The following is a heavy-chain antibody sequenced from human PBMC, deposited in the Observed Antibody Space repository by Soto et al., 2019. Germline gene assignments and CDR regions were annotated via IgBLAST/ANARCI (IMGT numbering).Heavy chain of an antibody. Sequence: QVQLVQSGAEVKKPGSSVKVSCKASGGTYSSYAISWVRQAPGQGLEWMGGIIPIFGTANYTQKFQGRVTITADESTSTAYMELSSLRSEDTAVYYCARAQGYSGYDGLSNWGQGTLVTVSS. CDR2: IIPIFGTA. CDR1: GGTYSSYA. CDR3: ARAQGYSGYDGLSN. J-gene: IGHJ4*02. V-gene: IGHV1-69*12. D-gene: IGHD5-12*01.